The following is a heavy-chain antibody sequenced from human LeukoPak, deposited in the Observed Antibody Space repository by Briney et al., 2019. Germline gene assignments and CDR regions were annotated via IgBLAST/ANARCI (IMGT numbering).Heavy chain of an antibody. CDR1: GGPISSYH. Sequence: SETLSLTCTVSGGPISSYHWSWIRQPAGKGVEGIGRIYTSGSTNYNPSLKSRVTLSVDTSQNQFSLKMSSVTAADTAVLYCERPLLAAGDAFDIWGQGTMVTVSS. D-gene: IGHD6-13*01. J-gene: IGHJ3*02. CDR2: IYTSGST. V-gene: IGHV4-4*07. CDR3: ERPLLAAGDAFDI.